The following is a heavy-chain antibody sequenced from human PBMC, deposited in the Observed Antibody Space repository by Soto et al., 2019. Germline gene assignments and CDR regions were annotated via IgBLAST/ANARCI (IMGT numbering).Heavy chain of an antibody. J-gene: IGHJ4*02. CDR2: ISYDGSNK. Sequence: GGSLRLSCAASGFTFSSYGMHWVRQAPGKGLEWVAVISYDGSNKYYADSVKGRFTISRDNSKNTLYLQMNSLRAEDTAVYYCAKDSGYSSGWYFDYWGQGTLVTVS. CDR3: AKDSGYSSGWYFDY. V-gene: IGHV3-30*18. D-gene: IGHD6-19*01. CDR1: GFTFSSYG.